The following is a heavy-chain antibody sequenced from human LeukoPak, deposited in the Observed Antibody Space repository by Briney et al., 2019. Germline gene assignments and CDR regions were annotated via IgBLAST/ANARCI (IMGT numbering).Heavy chain of an antibody. CDR2: IKQDGSEK. J-gene: IGHJ4*02. Sequence: PGGSLRLSCAASGFTFSSYWMSWVRQAPGKGLEWVANIKQDGSEKYYVDSVKGRFTISRDNAKNSLYLQMNSLRAEDTAVYYCARVAAAAGTNFDYWGQGTLVTVSS. D-gene: IGHD6-13*01. CDR3: ARVAAAAGTNFDY. V-gene: IGHV3-7*01. CDR1: GFTFSSYW.